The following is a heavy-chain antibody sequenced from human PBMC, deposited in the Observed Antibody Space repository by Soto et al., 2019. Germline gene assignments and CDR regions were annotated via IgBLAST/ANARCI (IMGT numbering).Heavy chain of an antibody. D-gene: IGHD6-19*01. J-gene: IGHJ4*02. CDR1: GFIFSSYA. CDR2: ISYDGNNK. V-gene: IGHV3-30-3*01. CDR3: ARASVAGLD. Sequence: ESGGGGVQPGRSLRLSCAASGFIFSSYAMHWVRQAPGKGLEWVAVISYDGNNKYYADSVKGRFTISRDNSKNTLFLQMNSLRAEDTAVYYCARASVAGLDWGQGTLVTVSS.